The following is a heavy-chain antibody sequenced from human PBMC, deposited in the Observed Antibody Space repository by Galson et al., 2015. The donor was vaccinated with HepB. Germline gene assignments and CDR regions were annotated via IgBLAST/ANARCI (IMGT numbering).Heavy chain of an antibody. CDR1: GGSISRGNYY. J-gene: IGHJ2*01. D-gene: IGHD6-19*01. CDR3: ARQPYTSGWLYWFFDL. Sequence: ETLSLTCSVSGGSISRGNYYWGWIRQPPGKGLEWIGSIYYSGRLFYNPSLKSRVTISVDTSKNQFSLRLTSVTAADTAVYYCARQPYTSGWLYWFFDLWGRGTLVTVSS. CDR2: IYYSGRL. V-gene: IGHV4-39*01.